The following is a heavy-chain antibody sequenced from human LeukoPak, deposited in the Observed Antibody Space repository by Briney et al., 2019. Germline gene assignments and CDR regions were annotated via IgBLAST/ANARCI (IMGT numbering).Heavy chain of an antibody. CDR1: GFTFSSYG. V-gene: IGHV3-30*03. D-gene: IGHD3-22*01. CDR2: ISSDGGNK. J-gene: IGHJ3*02. CDR3: ASDRRSDSSGYAFDI. Sequence: GGSLRLSCAASGFTFSSYGMHWVRQAPGKGLEWVAVISSDGGNKFYADSVKGRFTISRDNSKNSLYLQMNSLGAEDTAFYYCASDRRSDSSGYAFDIWGQGTMVTVSS.